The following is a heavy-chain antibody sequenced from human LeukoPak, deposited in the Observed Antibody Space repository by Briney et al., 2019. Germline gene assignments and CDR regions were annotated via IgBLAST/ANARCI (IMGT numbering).Heavy chain of an antibody. J-gene: IGHJ4*02. Sequence: PGRSLRLSCAASGFTFSSYGMHWVRQAPGKGLEWVAVISYDGSNKYYADSVKGRFTISRDNSKNTLYLQMNSLRAEDTAVYYCAKSHTAMVKGLDYWGQGTLVTVSS. D-gene: IGHD5-18*01. CDR2: ISYDGSNK. V-gene: IGHV3-30*18. CDR3: AKSHTAMVKGLDY. CDR1: GFTFSSYG.